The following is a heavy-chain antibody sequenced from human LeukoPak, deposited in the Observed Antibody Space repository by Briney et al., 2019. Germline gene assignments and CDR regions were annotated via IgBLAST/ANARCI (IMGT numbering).Heavy chain of an antibody. J-gene: IGHJ4*02. D-gene: IGHD4/OR15-4a*01. CDR2: TYYKSKWYN. CDR3: ARGAPYDYGEFDY. Sequence: SQTLSLTCAISGDNVSSNSAAWNWIRQSPSSGLEWLGRTYYKSKWYNDYAVSVKSRITINPDTSKNQFSLQLNSVTPEDTAVYYCARGAPYDYGEFDYWGQGTLVTVSS. CDR1: GDNVSSNSAA. V-gene: IGHV6-1*01.